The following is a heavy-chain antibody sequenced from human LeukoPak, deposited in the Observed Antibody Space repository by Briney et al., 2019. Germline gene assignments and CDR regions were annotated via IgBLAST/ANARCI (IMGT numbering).Heavy chain of an antibody. V-gene: IGHV3-23*01. Sequence: GGSLRLSCAASGFTFSSYAMSWVRQAPGKGLEWISAISGSGGSTYYADSVKGRFTISRDNSKNTLYLQMNSLRAEDTAVYYCAKLGSSGWGRYYYYGMDVWGQGTTVTVSS. J-gene: IGHJ6*02. CDR2: ISGSGGST. D-gene: IGHD6-19*01. CDR1: GFTFSSYA. CDR3: AKLGSSGWGRYYYYGMDV.